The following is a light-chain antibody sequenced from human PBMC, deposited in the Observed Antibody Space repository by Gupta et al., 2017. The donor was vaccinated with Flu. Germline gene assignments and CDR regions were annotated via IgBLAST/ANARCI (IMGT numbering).Light chain of an antibody. Sequence: SIIVSSTGSSNDVGAYSYVSWYQHHPGNVPMLVIAEVTYRPSGVSDRFAGSKSGSTAFLTISVLQTEDEAAYYCSSLTTSSTLIFGGGTKVTVL. CDR1: SNDVGAYSY. CDR3: SSLTTSSTLI. V-gene: IGLV2-14*01. CDR2: EVT. J-gene: IGLJ2*01.